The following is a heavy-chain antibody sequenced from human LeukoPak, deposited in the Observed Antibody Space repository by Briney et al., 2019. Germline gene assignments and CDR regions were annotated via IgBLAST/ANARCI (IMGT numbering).Heavy chain of an antibody. Sequence: ASVKVSCKASGYTFTGDYMHWVRQAPGQGLEWMGWINPNSGGTNYAQKFQGRVTMTRDTSISTAYMELSRLGSDDTAVYYCARVPEYSSAAFDYWGQGTLVTVSS. D-gene: IGHD6-6*01. V-gene: IGHV1-2*02. CDR1: GYTFTGDY. J-gene: IGHJ4*02. CDR2: INPNSGGT. CDR3: ARVPEYSSAAFDY.